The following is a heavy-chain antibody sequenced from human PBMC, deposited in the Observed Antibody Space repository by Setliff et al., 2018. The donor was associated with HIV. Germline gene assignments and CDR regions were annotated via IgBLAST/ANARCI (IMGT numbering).Heavy chain of an antibody. J-gene: IGHJ4*02. Sequence: AGGSLRLSCAASGFTFDRYRMHWVRQAPGKGLVWVSRVNSDGSSKTYADSVKDRFTISRDNAKNTLYLQMNSLRAEDTGVYYCHSGYDTEEQSYFDYWGQGTLVTVSS. V-gene: IGHV3-74*01. CDR3: HSGYDTEEQSYFDY. CDR1: GFTFDRYR. D-gene: IGHD5-12*01. CDR2: VNSDGSSK.